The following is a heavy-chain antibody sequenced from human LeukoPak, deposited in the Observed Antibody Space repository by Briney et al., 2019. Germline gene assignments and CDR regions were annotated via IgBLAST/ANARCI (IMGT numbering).Heavy chain of an antibody. CDR3: ARDRRGSGSYYSGFDY. CDR1: GFTFSSYS. V-gene: IGHV3-48*01. D-gene: IGHD3-10*01. J-gene: IGHJ4*02. CDR2: ISSSSSTI. Sequence: GGSLRLSCAASGFTFSSYSMNLVRQAPGKGLEWVSYISSSSSTIYYADSMKGRFTISRDNAKNSLYLQMNSLRAEDTAVYYCARDRRGSGSYYSGFDYWGQGTLVTVSS.